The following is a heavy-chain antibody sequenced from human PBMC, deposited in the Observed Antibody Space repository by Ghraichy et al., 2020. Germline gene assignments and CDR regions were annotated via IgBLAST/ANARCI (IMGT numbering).Heavy chain of an antibody. CDR3: ASSDLGVWSGYSHY. CDR1: R. D-gene: IGHD3-3*01. Sequence: RMNGVGQGPGEGLEGVSYISSSRTTMYYADSVKGRCTISRDNAKNSLYLQMNSLRDEDTAVYYCASSDLGVWSGYSHYWGQGTLVTVSS. J-gene: IGHJ4*02. V-gene: IGHV3-48*02. CDR2: ISSSRTTM.